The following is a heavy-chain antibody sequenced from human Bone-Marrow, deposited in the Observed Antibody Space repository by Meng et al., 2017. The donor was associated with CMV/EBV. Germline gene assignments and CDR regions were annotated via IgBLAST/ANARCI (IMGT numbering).Heavy chain of an antibody. V-gene: IGHV1-2*02. CDR3: ARVHISSSNKRDY. CDR1: GYTFTGYY. Sequence: ASVKVSCKASGYTFTGYYMHWVRQAPGQGLEWMGWINPNSGGTNYAQKVQGRVTMTTDTSTSTAYMELRSMRSDDTAVYYCARVHISSSNKRDYWGQGTLVTVSS. J-gene: IGHJ4*02. CDR2: INPNSGGT. D-gene: IGHD6-6*01.